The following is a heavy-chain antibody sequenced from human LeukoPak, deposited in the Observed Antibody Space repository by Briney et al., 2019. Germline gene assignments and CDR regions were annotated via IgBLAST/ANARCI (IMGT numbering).Heavy chain of an antibody. Sequence: SETLSLTCTVSGGSISSYYWSWVRQPPGKGLEWIGYIYYSGSTYYNPSLKSRVTISVDTSKNQFSLKLSSVTAAGTAVYYCARRPGYDFWSGYYYFDYWGQGTLVTVSS. CDR1: GGSISSYY. CDR2: IYYSGST. J-gene: IGHJ4*02. V-gene: IGHV4-59*12. D-gene: IGHD3-3*01. CDR3: ARRPGYDFWSGYYYFDY.